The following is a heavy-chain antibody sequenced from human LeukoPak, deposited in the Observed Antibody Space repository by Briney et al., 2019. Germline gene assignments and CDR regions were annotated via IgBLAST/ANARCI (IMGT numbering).Heavy chain of an antibody. Sequence: ASVKVSCKASGYTFTSYDINRVRQATGQGLEWMGWMNPNSGNTGYAQKFKGRVTMTRDTSISTAYMELSSLRSDDTAVYYCAKAGIVATMNADWFDPWGQGTLVTVSS. CDR3: AKAGIVATMNADWFDP. CDR2: MNPNSGNT. V-gene: IGHV1-8*01. CDR1: GYTFTSYD. D-gene: IGHD5-12*01. J-gene: IGHJ5*02.